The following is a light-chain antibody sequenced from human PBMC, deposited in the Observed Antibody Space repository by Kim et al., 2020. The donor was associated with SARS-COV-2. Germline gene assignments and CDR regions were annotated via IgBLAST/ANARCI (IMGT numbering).Light chain of an antibody. Sequence: EIVLTQSPATVSLSPGERATLSCRASQGVSTYLASYQQKPGQAPRLLIYAASNRATGIPARFSGSGPGSDFSLTISSLEPEDFAVYYCQQRSNWLLTFGGGTKVDIK. CDR3: QQRSNWLLT. V-gene: IGKV3D-11*01. CDR1: QGVSTY. J-gene: IGKJ4*01. CDR2: AAS.